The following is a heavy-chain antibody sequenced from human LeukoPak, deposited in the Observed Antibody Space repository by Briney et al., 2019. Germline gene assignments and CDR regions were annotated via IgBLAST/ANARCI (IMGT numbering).Heavy chain of an antibody. CDR1: GGSFSSSTYS. CDR3: ARARPKYRLPRPTWFAP. J-gene: IGHJ5*02. CDR2: ISYSGNI. D-gene: IGHD2-2*01. Sequence: SETLSLTCTVSGGSFSSSTYSWGWIRQPPGKGLEWIGSISYSGNIYYNPSLKSRVTISVDTSKNQFSLKLSSVTAADTAVYYCARARPKYRLPRPTWFAPWGQGTLVTVPS. V-gene: IGHV4-39*01.